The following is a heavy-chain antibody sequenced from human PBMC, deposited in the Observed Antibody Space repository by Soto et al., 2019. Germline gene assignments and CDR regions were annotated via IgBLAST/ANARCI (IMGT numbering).Heavy chain of an antibody. Sequence: QVQLVQSGAEVKKPGSSVKVSCKASGGTFSSYAISWVRQAPGQGLEWMGGIIPIFGTANYAQKFQGRVTITADESRSTAYMELSSLGSEDTAVYYCARRDEYYYDSSGYYSPFDYWGQGTLVTVSS. D-gene: IGHD3-22*01. CDR3: ARRDEYYYDSSGYYSPFDY. CDR1: GGTFSSYA. V-gene: IGHV1-69*01. CDR2: IIPIFGTA. J-gene: IGHJ4*02.